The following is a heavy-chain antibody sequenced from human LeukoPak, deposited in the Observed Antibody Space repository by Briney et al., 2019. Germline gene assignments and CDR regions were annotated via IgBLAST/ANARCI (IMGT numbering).Heavy chain of an antibody. Sequence: PSETLSLTCTVSGGSVSSGSYYWSWIRQPPGKGLEWIGYIYYSGSTNYNPSLKSRVTISVDTSKNQFSLKLSSVTAADTAVYYCARGGSYYYGMDVWGQGTTATVSS. CDR2: IYYSGST. CDR1: GGSVSSGSYY. V-gene: IGHV4-61*01. J-gene: IGHJ6*02. CDR3: ARGGSYYYGMDV. D-gene: IGHD1-1*01.